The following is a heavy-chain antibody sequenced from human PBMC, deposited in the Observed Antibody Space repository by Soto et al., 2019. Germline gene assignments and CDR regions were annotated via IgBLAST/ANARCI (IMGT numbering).Heavy chain of an antibody. Sequence: QVQLQESGPGLVKPSETLSLTCTVSGGSISSYYWSWIRQPPGKGLEWIGYIFYSGSTNYNPSLKSRVTISVDTSKNQFSLKLSSVTAADTAVYYCARAGPEIDYWGQGTLVTVSS. CDR2: IFYSGST. CDR1: GGSISSYY. D-gene: IGHD3-10*01. V-gene: IGHV4-59*01. J-gene: IGHJ4*02. CDR3: ARAGPEIDY.